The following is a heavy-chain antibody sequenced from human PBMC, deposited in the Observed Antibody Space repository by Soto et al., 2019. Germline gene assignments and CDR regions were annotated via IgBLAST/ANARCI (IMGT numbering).Heavy chain of an antibody. V-gene: IGHV3-30*18. CDR3: AKYQGSGSVIDY. D-gene: IGHD1-26*01. J-gene: IGHJ4*02. Sequence: QVQLVESGGGVVQPGRSLRLSCAASGFIFSSYDMHWVRQAPGKGLEWVAVISYDGSNKYYADSVKGRFSISRDNSKNTLYLQINSLRAEDTAVYYCAKYQGSGSVIDYWGQVTLVTVSS. CDR2: ISYDGSNK. CDR1: GFIFSSYD.